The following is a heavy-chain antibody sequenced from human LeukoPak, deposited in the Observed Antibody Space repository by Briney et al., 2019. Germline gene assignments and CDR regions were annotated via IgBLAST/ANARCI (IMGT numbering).Heavy chain of an antibody. Sequence: GGSLRLSCAASGFTFGDYAINWFRQAPGKGLEWVGFIRSKTFGGTPDYAASVKGRFIISRDDSKSIAYLQMSSLKTDVTAMYYCTRDTKGGIAGSGFDYWGQGTLVTVSS. J-gene: IGHJ4*02. CDR2: IRSKTFGGTP. V-gene: IGHV3-49*03. CDR1: GFTFGDYA. CDR3: TRDTKGGIAGSGFDY. D-gene: IGHD6-13*01.